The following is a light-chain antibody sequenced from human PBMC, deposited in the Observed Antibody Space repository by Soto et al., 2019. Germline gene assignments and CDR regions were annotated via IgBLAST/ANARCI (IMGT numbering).Light chain of an antibody. V-gene: IGKV1-39*01. CDR2: GAS. CDR3: QQSYSSPGT. CDR1: QTIDKY. Sequence: IQMTQSPSSLSASVGDRVTITCRASQTIDKYLNWYQHIPGRVPKLLIYGASSLQSGVPTRFSGSGGGTYFTLTISSLQHEDFATYHCQQSYSSPGTFGRGTRVE. J-gene: IGKJ1*01.